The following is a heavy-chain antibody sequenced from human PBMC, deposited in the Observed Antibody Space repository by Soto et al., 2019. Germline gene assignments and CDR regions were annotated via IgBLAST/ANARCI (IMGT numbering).Heavy chain of an antibody. CDR3: AKLGFCSGGTCYLDYYNGVDV. CDR1: GFTFSRNA. Sequence: EVQLLASGGGVVQPGGSLRLSCAASGFTFSRNAMSWVRQAPGKGLEWVSTIGSGGTAYYADSVKGRFTISRDISKNTQSLQMNSLRTEDTAVYYCAKLGFCSGGTCYLDYYNGVDVWGQGTTVTVSS. CDR2: IGSGGTA. V-gene: IGHV3-23*01. D-gene: IGHD2-15*01. J-gene: IGHJ6*02.